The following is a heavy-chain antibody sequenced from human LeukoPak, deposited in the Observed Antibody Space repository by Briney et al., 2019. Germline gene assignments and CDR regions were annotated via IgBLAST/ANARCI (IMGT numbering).Heavy chain of an antibody. D-gene: IGHD2-2*01. J-gene: IGHJ4*02. V-gene: IGHV4-34*01. CDR1: GGSFSGYY. Sequence: NPSEALSLTCAVYGGSFSGYYWSWIRQPPGKGLEWIGEINHSGSTNYNPSLKSRVTISVDTSKNQFSLKLSSVTAADTAVYYCARGVGYCSSTSCLFDYWGQGTLVTVSS. CDR3: ARGVGYCSSTSCLFDY. CDR2: INHSGST.